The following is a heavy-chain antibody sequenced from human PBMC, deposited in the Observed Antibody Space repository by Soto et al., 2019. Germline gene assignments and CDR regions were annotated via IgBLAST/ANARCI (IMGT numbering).Heavy chain of an antibody. V-gene: IGHV3-23*01. D-gene: IGHD3-9*01. Sequence: PGGSLRLSCAASGFTFSSYAMSWVRQAPGKGLEWVSAISGSGGSTYYADSVKGRFTISRDNSKNTLYLQMNSLRAEDTAVYYCAKLNTYYDILTGYQFDYWGQGTLVTVSS. CDR3: AKLNTYYDILTGYQFDY. CDR2: ISGSGGST. J-gene: IGHJ4*02. CDR1: GFTFSSYA.